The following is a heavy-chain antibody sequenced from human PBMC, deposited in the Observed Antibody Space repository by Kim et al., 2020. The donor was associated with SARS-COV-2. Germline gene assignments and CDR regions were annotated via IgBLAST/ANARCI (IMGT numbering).Heavy chain of an antibody. V-gene: IGHV3-53*04. CDR1: GFTVSSNY. J-gene: IGHJ4*02. D-gene: IGHD6-13*01. CDR3: ARVSVAAATNFFDY. Sequence: GGSLRLSCAASGFTVSSNYMSWVRQAPGKGLEWVSVIYSGGSTYYADSVKGRFTISRHNSKNTLYLQMNSLRAEDTAVYYCARVSVAAATNFFDYWGQGTLVTVSS. CDR2: IYSGGST.